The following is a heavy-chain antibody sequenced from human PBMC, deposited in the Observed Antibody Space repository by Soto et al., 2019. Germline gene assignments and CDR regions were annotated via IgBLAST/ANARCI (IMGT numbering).Heavy chain of an antibody. CDR3: ARDNPRSSGWDV. CDR2: LSSSSSTI. J-gene: IGHJ6*02. CDR1: GFTLSSYS. V-gene: IGHV3-48*02. Sequence: EVQLVESGGGLVQPGGSLRLSCEASGFTLSSYSMNWARQAPGQGLEWASYLSSSSSTIYYADSVKGRFTISRDNAKNSLYLQMNSLRDEDTAVYYCARDNPRSSGWDVWGPGTTVTVSS.